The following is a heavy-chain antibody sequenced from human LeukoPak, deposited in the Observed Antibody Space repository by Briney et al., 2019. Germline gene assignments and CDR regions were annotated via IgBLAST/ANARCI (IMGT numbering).Heavy chain of an antibody. CDR1: GGSISSYY. D-gene: IGHD3-10*01. Sequence: SETLSLTCTVSGGSISSYYWSWIRQPPGKGLEWIGYIYTSGSTNYNPSLKSRVTISVDTSKNQFSLKLSSVTAADTAVYYCARGVATMVRGSHVGNWFDPWGQGTLVTVSS. J-gene: IGHJ5*02. CDR2: IYTSGST. V-gene: IGHV4-4*09. CDR3: ARGVATMVRGSHVGNWFDP.